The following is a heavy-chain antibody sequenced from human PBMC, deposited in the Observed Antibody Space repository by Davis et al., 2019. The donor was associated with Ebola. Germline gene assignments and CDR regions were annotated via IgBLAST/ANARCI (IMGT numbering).Heavy chain of an antibody. CDR1: GASITDFY. D-gene: IGHD6-6*01. J-gene: IGHJ5*02. V-gene: IGHV4-59*01. CDR3: ARAARTTVGWFDP. CDR2: IYYSGNT. Sequence: MPSETLSLTCTVSGASITDFYWSWIWQPPGKGLEWIGYIYYSGNTNYNPSLKSRVTISMDTSKNQFSLKLNSVTSSDTAVYYCARAARTTVGWFDPWGQGTLVTVSS.